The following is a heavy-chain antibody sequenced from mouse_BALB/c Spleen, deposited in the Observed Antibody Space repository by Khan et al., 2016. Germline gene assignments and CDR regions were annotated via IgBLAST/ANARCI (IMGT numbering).Heavy chain of an antibody. Sequence: VQLKQSGAELVKPGASVKLSCTASGFNILDTYMHWVRQRPEQGLDWIGRIDPPNDNTKYDPKFQDKATITVETSSNTAYLQLSSLTYEDTAVYYCARMYYGDYWGQGTTLTVSS. D-gene: IGHD1-1*01. V-gene: IGHV14-3*02. J-gene: IGHJ2*01. CDR2: IDPPNDNT. CDR1: GFNILDTY. CDR3: ARMYYGDY.